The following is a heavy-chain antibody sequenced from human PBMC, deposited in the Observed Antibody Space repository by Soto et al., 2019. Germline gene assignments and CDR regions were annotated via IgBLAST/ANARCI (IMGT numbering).Heavy chain of an antibody. CDR1: GYTFTDYA. D-gene: IGHD2-21*01. V-gene: IGHV1-3*04. J-gene: IGHJ4*02. CDR2: ISTGNGNT. CDR3: AKGSRMWTPDY. Sequence: ASVKVSCKTSGYTFTDYAIYWVRQAPGQRLEWMGWISTGNGNTKYSQKFQGRVTITRDTSATTAYMELTSLRSEDTAVYYCAKGSRMWTPDYWGQGTLVTVSS.